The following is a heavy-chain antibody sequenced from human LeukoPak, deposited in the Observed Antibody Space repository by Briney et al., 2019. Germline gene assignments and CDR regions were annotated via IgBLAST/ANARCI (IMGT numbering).Heavy chain of an antibody. CDR2: IIPIFGTA. Sequence: GASVKVSCKASGGTFSSYANSWVRQAPGQGLEWMGRIIPIFGTANYAQKFQGRVTITTDESTSTAYMELSSLRSEDTAVYCCARDLDYFDYWGQGTLVTVSS. J-gene: IGHJ4*02. CDR1: GGTFSSYA. CDR3: ARDLDYFDY. V-gene: IGHV1-69*05.